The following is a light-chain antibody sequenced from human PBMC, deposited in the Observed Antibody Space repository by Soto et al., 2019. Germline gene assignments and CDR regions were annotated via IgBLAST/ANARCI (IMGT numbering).Light chain of an antibody. CDR3: QQSDSTPLT. J-gene: IGKJ4*01. Sequence: DIQMTQSPSSLSASVGDRVTITCRASQSISSYLNWYQQKPGKAPKLLIYDASSLQSGVPSRFSGSGSGTDFTLTISSLQPEDFATYYCQQSDSTPLTCGGGTKVEIK. CDR2: DAS. CDR1: QSISSY. V-gene: IGKV1-39*01.